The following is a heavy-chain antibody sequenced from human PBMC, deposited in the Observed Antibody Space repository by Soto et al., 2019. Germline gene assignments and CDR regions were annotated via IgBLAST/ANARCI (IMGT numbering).Heavy chain of an antibody. CDR1: GFTFSSYG. CDR3: ARNNSSSWYGQTNWFDP. D-gene: IGHD6-13*01. CDR2: IWYDGSNK. Sequence: QVQLVESGGGVVQPGRSLRLSCAASGFTFSSYGMHWVRQAPGKGLEWVAVIWYDGSNKYYADSVKGRFTISRDNSKNTLYLKMNSLRDEDTAVYYCARNNSSSWYGQTNWFDPWGQGTLVTVSS. J-gene: IGHJ5*02. V-gene: IGHV3-33*01.